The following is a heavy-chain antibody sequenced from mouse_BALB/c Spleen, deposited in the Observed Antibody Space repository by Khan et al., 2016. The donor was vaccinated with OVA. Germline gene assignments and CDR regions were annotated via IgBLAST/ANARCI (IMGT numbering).Heavy chain of an antibody. D-gene: IGHD1-2*01. CDR1: GFTFSDYG. V-gene: IGHV5-15*02. CDR2: ISDWADTI. Sequence: EVELVESGGGLVQPGGSRKLSCAASGFTFSDYGMAWVRQAPGKGPEWVAFISDWADTIYYADTVTGRFTISRENAKKTLYLERSSLGAEDTAIYYCARGGGTAPFAYWGLGTLVTVSA. J-gene: IGHJ3*01. CDR3: ARGGGTAPFAY.